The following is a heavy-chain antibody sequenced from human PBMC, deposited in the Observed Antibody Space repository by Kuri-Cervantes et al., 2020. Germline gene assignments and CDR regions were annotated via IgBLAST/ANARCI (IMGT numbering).Heavy chain of an antibody. CDR1: GFTFSSYA. J-gene: IGHJ4*02. CDR3: ARAVVVAAPTDY. D-gene: IGHD2-15*01. CDR2: ISYDGSNK. Sequence: GESLKISCAASGFTFSSYAMHWVRQALGKGLEWVAVISYDGSNKYYADSVKGRFTISRDNSKNTLYLQMNSLRAEDTAVYYCARAVVVAAPTDYWGQGTLVTVSS. V-gene: IGHV3-30-3*01.